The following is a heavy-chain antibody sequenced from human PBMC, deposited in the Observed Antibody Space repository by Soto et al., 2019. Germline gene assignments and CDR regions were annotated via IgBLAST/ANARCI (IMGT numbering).Heavy chain of an antibody. J-gene: IGHJ6*02. CDR2: IKEDGSEK. CDR3: TRKRFGMDV. V-gene: IGHV3-7*03. CDR1: GFTFSNSW. Sequence: SGFTFSNSWMSWVRQAPGKGLEWVANIKEDGSEKDYVDPVKGRFTITRDNAKNSLYLQMNNLRAEDTAVYFCTRKRFGMDVWGQGTTVTVS.